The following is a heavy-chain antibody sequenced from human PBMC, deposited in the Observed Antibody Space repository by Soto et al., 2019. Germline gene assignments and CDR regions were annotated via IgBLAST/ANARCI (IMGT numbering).Heavy chain of an antibody. CDR2: IYYSGST. J-gene: IGHJ6*02. D-gene: IGHD5-12*01. CDR3: AGIAIVASSVGYYYYGMDV. Sequence: SETLSLTCTFSGGSISSSSYYWGWIRQPPGKGLEWIGSIYYSGSTYYNPSLKSRVTISVDTSKNQFSLKLSSVTAADTAVYYCAGIAIVASSVGYYYYGMDVWGQGTTV. CDR1: GGSISSSSYY. V-gene: IGHV4-39*01.